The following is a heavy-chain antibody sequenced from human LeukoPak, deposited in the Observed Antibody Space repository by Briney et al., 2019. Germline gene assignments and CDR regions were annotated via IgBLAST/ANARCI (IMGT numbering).Heavy chain of an antibody. CDR1: GGSFSGYY. D-gene: IGHD2-2*01. V-gene: IGHV4-34*06. CDR3: AGLLGYCSSTSCPNWFDP. J-gene: IGHJ5*02. Sequence: PSETLSLTCAVYGGSFSGYYWSWIRQPPGKGLEWIGYIYYSGSTYYNPSLKSRVTISVDTSKNQFSLKLGSVTAADTAVYYCAGLLGYCSSTSCPNWFDPWGQGTLVTVSS. CDR2: IYYSGST.